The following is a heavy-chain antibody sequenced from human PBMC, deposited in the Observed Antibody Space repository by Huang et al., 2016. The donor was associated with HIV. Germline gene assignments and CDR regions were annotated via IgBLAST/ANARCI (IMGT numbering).Heavy chain of an antibody. D-gene: IGHD3-22*01. J-gene: IGHJ3*02. CDR1: GGSFSGHY. V-gene: IGHV4-34*02. CDR3: ARMFKYDSGGYWGNDTFDI. Sequence: QVQLQQWGAELLKPSETLSLTCAVSGGSFSGHYWTWIRQPPGGGLEWIGESSDSGSTTYNPSRNSRFTISGDTSQSQFSLKLNSVTAADTAIYYCARMFKYDSGGYWGNDTFDIWGQGTMVTVSS. CDR2: SSDSGST.